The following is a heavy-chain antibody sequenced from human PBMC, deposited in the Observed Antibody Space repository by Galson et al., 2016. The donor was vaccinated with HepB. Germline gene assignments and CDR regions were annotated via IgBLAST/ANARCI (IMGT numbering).Heavy chain of an antibody. Sequence: SVKVSCKASGVTFTNYAISWVRQAPGQGLEWMGGVNPVLNTANYAQKFQGRVTITADESTGTSFMELKYLRSGDTALYYCAGQMSASGNSPFDYWGQGAWSPSPQ. CDR1: GVTFTNYA. V-gene: IGHV1-69*13. CDR2: VNPVLNTA. D-gene: IGHD3-10*01. CDR3: AGQMSASGNSPFDY. J-gene: IGHJ4*02.